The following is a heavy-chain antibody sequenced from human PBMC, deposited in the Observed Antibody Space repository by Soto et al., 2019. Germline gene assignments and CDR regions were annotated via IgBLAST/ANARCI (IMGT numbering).Heavy chain of an antibody. Sequence: EVQLLESGGGLVQRGGSLRLSCAASGFTFSSYAMNWVRQAPGKGLEWDSVISGSGDSTYYADSVKGRFTISRDNSKNTLYLQMNSLRAEDTAVYNCARRSSGWYFDYWGQGTLVTVSS. V-gene: IGHV3-23*01. CDR1: GFTFSSYA. CDR3: ARRSSGWYFDY. D-gene: IGHD6-19*01. CDR2: ISGSGDST. J-gene: IGHJ4*02.